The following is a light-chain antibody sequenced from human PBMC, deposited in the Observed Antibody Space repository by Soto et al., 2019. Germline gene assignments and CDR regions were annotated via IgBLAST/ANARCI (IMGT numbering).Light chain of an antibody. CDR2: KAS. CDR1: QSISSW. V-gene: IGKV1-5*03. Sequence: DIPMTQSPSTLSASVGDRVTITCRASQSISSWLAWYQQKPGKAPKLLIQKASSLESGVPSRFSGSGSGTEFTLTISSLQPNDFATYYCQQYNSYEWTFGQGTKVEI. J-gene: IGKJ1*01. CDR3: QQYNSYEWT.